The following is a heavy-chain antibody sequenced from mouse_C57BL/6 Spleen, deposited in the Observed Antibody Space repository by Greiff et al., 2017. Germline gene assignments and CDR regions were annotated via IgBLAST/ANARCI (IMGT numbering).Heavy chain of an antibody. D-gene: IGHD2-4*01. CDR2: ISDGGSYT. CDR1: GFTFSSYA. J-gene: IGHJ3*01. V-gene: IGHV5-4*01. Sequence: EVQRVESGGGLVKPGGSLKLSCAASGFTFSSYAMSWVRQTPEKRLEWVATISDGGSYTYYPDNVKGRFTISRDNAKNNLYLQMSHLKSEDTAMYYCARDPHYDYDGVAYWGQGTLVTVSA. CDR3: ARDPHYDYDGVAY.